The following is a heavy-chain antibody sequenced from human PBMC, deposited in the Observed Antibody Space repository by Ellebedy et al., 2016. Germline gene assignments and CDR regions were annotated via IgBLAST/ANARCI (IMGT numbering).Heavy chain of an antibody. CDR2: ITGGSGGT. Sequence: GGSLRLSCAASGFTFSSYTMAWVRQAPGKGLEWVSSITGGSGGTYYADSVKGRFTISRDNSKSSLYLQMSSLRTEDTALYYCAKEMGTMFFDYWGQGTLVTVSS. D-gene: IGHD5-24*01. V-gene: IGHV3-43*02. CDR3: AKEMGTMFFDY. CDR1: GFTFSSYT. J-gene: IGHJ4*02.